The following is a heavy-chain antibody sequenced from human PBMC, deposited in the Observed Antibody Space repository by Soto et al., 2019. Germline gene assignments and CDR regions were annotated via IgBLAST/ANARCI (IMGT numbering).Heavy chain of an antibody. CDR3: ARPRGYDFWSGSYFDY. V-gene: IGHV4-39*01. Sequence: SETLSLTCTVSGGSISSSSYYWGWIRQPPGKGLEWIGSIYYSGSTYYNPSLKSRVTISVDTSKNQFSLKLSSVTAADTAVYYCARPRGYDFWSGSYFDYWGQGTLVTVS. CDR1: GGSISSSSYY. CDR2: IYYSGST. D-gene: IGHD3-3*01. J-gene: IGHJ4*02.